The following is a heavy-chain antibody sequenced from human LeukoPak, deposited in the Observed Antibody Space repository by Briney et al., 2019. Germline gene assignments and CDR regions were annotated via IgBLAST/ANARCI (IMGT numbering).Heavy chain of an antibody. J-gene: IGHJ4*02. CDR3: ARGGGNVENTFDY. Sequence: SETLSLTCTVSGGPISSGDYSWSWIRQPPGKGLEWIGYIYCSGSTYYNPSLKSRVTISVDTSKNQFSLKLSSVTAADTAVYYCARGGGNVENTFDYWGQGTLVTVSS. D-gene: IGHD4-23*01. CDR1: GGPISSGDYS. V-gene: IGHV4-30-4*01. CDR2: IYCSGST.